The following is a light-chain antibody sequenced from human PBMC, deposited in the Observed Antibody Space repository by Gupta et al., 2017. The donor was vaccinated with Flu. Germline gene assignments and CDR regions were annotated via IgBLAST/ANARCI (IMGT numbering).Light chain of an antibody. Sequence: EIVLTQSPATLSLSPGERASQSVSSYLAWYQQKPGQAPRLLIYDASNRATGIPARFSGSGSGTDFTLTISSREPEDFAVYYCQQRSNWPMYTFGQGTKLEIK. V-gene: IGKV3-11*01. CDR2: DAS. CDR3: QQRSNWPMYT. CDR1: QSVSSY. J-gene: IGKJ2*01.